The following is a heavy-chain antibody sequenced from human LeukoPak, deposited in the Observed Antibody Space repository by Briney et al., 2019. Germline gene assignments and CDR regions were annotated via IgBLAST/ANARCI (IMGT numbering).Heavy chain of an antibody. D-gene: IGHD2-2*01. CDR1: GFTFSSYS. Sequence: GGSLRLSCAASGFTFSSYSMNWVRQAPGKGLEWVSSISSSSSYIYYADSVKGRFTISRDNAKNSLYLQMNSLRAEDTAVYYCARDPVVVVPAAINYMDVWGKGTTVSVSS. V-gene: IGHV3-21*01. CDR3: ARDPVVVVPAAINYMDV. CDR2: ISSSSSYI. J-gene: IGHJ6*03.